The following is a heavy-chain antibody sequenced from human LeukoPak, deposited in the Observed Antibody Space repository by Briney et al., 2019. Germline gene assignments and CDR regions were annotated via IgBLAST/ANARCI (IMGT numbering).Heavy chain of an antibody. CDR3: ARGGSGSYPGDAFDI. J-gene: IGHJ3*02. CDR2: IYNTGST. D-gene: IGHD1-26*01. Sequence: PSETLSLTCTVSSDSISSHHWSWIRQPPGKGLEWIGYIYNTGSTNYNPSLKSRVTILEDTSKNQFSLKLSSVTAADTAMYYCARGGSGSYPGDAFDIWGQGTMVTVSS. V-gene: IGHV4-59*11. CDR1: SDSISSHH.